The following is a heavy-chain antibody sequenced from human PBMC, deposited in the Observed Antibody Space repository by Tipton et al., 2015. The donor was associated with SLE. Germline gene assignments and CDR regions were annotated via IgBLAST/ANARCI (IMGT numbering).Heavy chain of an antibody. J-gene: IGHJ6*03. CDR3: ARRDDNSNYYYMDV. V-gene: IGHV3-30-3*01. CDR1: GFTFSSYA. CDR2: ISYDGSNK. D-gene: IGHD4-11*01. Sequence: SLRLSCAASGFTFSSYAMHWVRQAPGKGLEWVAVISYDGSNKYYADSVKGRFTISRDNSKNTLYLQMNSLRAEDTAVYYCARRDDNSNYYYMDVWGKGTTVTVSS.